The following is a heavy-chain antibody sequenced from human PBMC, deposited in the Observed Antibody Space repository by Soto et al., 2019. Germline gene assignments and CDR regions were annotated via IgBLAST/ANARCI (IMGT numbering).Heavy chain of an antibody. CDR3: ARDSTKRRGYCSGGSCYGSWFDP. V-gene: IGHV1-8*02. D-gene: IGHD2-15*01. CDR1: GGTFSSYA. J-gene: IGHJ5*02. Sequence: GASVKVSCKASGGTFSSYAISWVRQAPGQGLEWMGWINPSSGGTKEAQKFRGRVTMTRNTSTSTAYMELSSLRSDDTAVYYCARDSTKRRGYCSGGSCYGSWFDPWGQGTLVTVSS. CDR2: INPSSGGT.